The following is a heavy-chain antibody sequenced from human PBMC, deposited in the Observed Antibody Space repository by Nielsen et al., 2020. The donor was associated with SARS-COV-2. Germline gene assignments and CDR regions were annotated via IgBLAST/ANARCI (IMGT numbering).Heavy chain of an antibody. Sequence: GSLRLSCAVYGGSFSGYDWTWIRQPPGKGLEWIGYIHSIGSTNYNPSLKSRVTISADTSKNQFSLRLTSVSAADAAVYYCARDLDYYGMDVWGQGTTVTVSS. CDR2: IHSIGST. CDR3: ARDLDYYGMDV. CDR1: GGSFSGYD. V-gene: IGHV4-59*12. J-gene: IGHJ6*02.